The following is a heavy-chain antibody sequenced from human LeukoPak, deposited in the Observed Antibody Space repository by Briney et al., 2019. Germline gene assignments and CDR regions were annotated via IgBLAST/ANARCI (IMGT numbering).Heavy chain of an antibody. CDR2: IDQGGSVR. V-gene: IGHV3-7*01. Sequence: GGSLRLSCAASGFSFSTYWMSWVRQTPEKGLEFVANIDQGGSVRNYMDSLKGRCSISRDNAKKSLYLEINSLRADDTAVYYCARDPESSSFDLWGRGALVTVSS. CDR1: GFSFSTYW. CDR3: ARDPESSSFDL. J-gene: IGHJ4*02. D-gene: IGHD6-13*01.